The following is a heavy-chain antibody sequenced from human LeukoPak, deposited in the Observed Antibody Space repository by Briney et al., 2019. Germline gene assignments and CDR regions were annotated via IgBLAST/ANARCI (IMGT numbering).Heavy chain of an antibody. CDR1: GFTFSNAW. CDR3: TSQPPPRPLRYFDWSFYYFDY. J-gene: IGHJ4*02. V-gene: IGHV3-15*01. CDR2: IKSKTDGGTT. Sequence: GGSLRLSCAASGFTFSNAWMSWVRQAPGKGLEWVGRIKSKTDGGTTDYAAPVKGRFTISRDDSKNTLYLQMNSLKTEDTAVYYCTSQPPPRPLRYFDWSFYYFDYWGQGTLVTVSS. D-gene: IGHD3-9*01.